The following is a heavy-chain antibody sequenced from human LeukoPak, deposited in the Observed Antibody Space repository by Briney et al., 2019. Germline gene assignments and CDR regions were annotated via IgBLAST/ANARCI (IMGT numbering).Heavy chain of an antibody. CDR2: IYYSGST. Sequence: SETLSLTCTVSGGSISSSSYYWGWIRQPPGKGLEWIGSIYYSGSTYYNPSLKSRVTISVDTSKNQFSLKLSSVTAADTAVYYCARDSTTVPTWGYFDLWGRGTLVTVSS. CDR1: GGSISSSSYY. CDR3: ARDSTTVPTWGYFDL. J-gene: IGHJ2*01. V-gene: IGHV4-39*07. D-gene: IGHD4-17*01.